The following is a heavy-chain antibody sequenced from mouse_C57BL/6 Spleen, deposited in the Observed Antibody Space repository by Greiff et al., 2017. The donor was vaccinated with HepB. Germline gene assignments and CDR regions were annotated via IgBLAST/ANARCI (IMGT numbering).Heavy chain of an antibody. CDR3: ARSDYYGSSFHFDY. CDR1: GYSFTGYF. D-gene: IGHD1-1*01. V-gene: IGHV1-20*01. Sequence: EVQVVESGPELVKPGDSVKISCKASGYSFTGYFMNWVMQSHGKSLEWIGRINPYNGDTFYNQKFKGKATLTVDKSSSTAHMELRSLTSEDSAVYYCARSDYYGSSFHFDYWGQGTTLTVSS. CDR2: INPYNGDT. J-gene: IGHJ2*01.